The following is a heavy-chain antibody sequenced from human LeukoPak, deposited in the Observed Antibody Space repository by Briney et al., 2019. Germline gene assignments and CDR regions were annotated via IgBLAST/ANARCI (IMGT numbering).Heavy chain of an antibody. CDR2: ISAYNGNT. D-gene: IGHD5-18*01. V-gene: IGHV1-18*01. Sequence: ASVKVSCKASGYTFTSYGISWVRQAPGQGLEWMGWISAYNGNTNYAQKLQGRVTMTTDTSTSTAYMELRSLRSDDTAVYYCARGRRIQLWFSRANFDYWGQGTLVTVSS. CDR1: GYTFTSYG. CDR3: ARGRRIQLWFSRANFDY. J-gene: IGHJ4*02.